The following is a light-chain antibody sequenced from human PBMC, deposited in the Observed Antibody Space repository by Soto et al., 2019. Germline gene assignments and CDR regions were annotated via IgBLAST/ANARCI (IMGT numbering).Light chain of an antibody. CDR1: QGIRNS. CDR2: DVS. J-gene: IGKJ4*02. Sequence: DIRMTQSPSSLSASVGDRVTFTCQARQGIRNSLNWYQVKPGRAPKLLVYDVSTLEPGVPSRFSGSGYGSYFTFTINNLQAEYVATYYCQQYDSLPLTFGGGTKVEIK. V-gene: IGKV1-33*01. CDR3: QQYDSLPLT.